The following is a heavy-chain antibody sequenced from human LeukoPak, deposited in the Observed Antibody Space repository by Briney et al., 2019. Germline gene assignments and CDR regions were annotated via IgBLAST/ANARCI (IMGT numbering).Heavy chain of an antibody. D-gene: IGHD3-22*01. CDR3: ARGGFRSYCYDSSGCPYAFDI. J-gene: IGHJ3*02. CDR1: GYTFTSYG. CDR2: ISAYNGNT. V-gene: IGHV1-18*01. Sequence: ASVKVSCKASGYTFTSYGISWVRQAPGQGLEGMGCISAYNGNTNYAQKLQGRVTMTTDTSTSTAYMELRSLRSDDTAVYYCARGGFRSYCYDSSGCPYAFDIWGQRTMVTVSS.